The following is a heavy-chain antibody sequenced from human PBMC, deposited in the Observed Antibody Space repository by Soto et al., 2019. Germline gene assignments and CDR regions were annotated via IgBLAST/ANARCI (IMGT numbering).Heavy chain of an antibody. CDR2: IDPSDSYT. Sequence: PGESLKISCKGSGYSITSYWTSWVRQMPGKGLEWMGRIDPSDSYTNYSPSFQGHVTISADKSISTAYLQWSSLKASDTAIFYCSSPGGGYEYYYYHGMDVWGKGTKVTVSS. CDR1: GYSITSYW. V-gene: IGHV5-10-1*01. CDR3: SSPGGGYEYYYYHGMDV. J-gene: IGHJ6*04. D-gene: IGHD2-15*01.